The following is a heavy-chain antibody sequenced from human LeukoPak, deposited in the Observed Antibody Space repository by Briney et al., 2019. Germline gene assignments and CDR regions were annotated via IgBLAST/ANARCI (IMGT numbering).Heavy chain of an antibody. CDR1: GFTFSDYY. J-gene: IGHJ4*02. CDR3: ARGIVVVAANIGFDY. D-gene: IGHD2-15*01. CDR2: ISSSGSTI. V-gene: IGHV3-11*01. Sequence: GGSPGLSCAASGFTFSDYYMSWIRQAPGKGLEWVSYISSSGSTIYYADSVKGRFTISRDNAKNSLYLQMNSLRAEDTAVYYCARGIVVVAANIGFDYWGQGTLVTVSS.